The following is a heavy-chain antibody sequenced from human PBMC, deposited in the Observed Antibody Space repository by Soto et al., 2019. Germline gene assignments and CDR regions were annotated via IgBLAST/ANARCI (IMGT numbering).Heavy chain of an antibody. CDR2: IYHSGTT. J-gene: IGHJ4*02. V-gene: IGHV4-4*02. CDR3: AKDGSGHPYYSDN. Sequence: QVQLQESGPGLVKPSGTLSLTCVVSGASISSNTWWNWVRQPPGNGLEWIGEIYHSGTTSYNQYLKSRVTMSVDKSKNQFSLKVTSVTAADTAVYFCAKDGSGHPYYSDNWGQGTLVTVSA. CDR1: GASISSNTW. D-gene: IGHD6-19*01.